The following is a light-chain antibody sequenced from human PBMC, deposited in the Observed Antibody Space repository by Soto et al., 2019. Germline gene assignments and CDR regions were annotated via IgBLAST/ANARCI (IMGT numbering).Light chain of an antibody. CDR1: QSFGTK. CDR3: LQYNKWPRT. V-gene: IGKV3-15*01. Sequence: EIVMTQSPGTLSVSLGERATLSCRASQSFGTKLAWYQQKPGQVPRLLIYHVSTRATGVPARFSGSGSVTEFTLSISSLQSEDFAVYYCLQYNKWPRTFGQGTKVDI. J-gene: IGKJ1*01. CDR2: HVS.